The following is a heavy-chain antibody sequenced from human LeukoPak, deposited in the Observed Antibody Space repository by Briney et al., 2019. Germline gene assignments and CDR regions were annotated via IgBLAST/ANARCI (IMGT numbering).Heavy chain of an antibody. V-gene: IGHV1-69*01. D-gene: IGHD2-2*01. CDR2: IIPIFGTA. CDR1: GGTFSSCA. J-gene: IGHJ4*02. Sequence: ASVKVSFKASGGTFSSCAISWVRQAPGQGLEWMGGIIPIFGTANYAQKFQGRVTITADESTSTAYMELSSLRSEDTAVYYCARDLGAGYCSSTSCDRFDYWGQGTLVTVSS. CDR3: ARDLGAGYCSSTSCDRFDY.